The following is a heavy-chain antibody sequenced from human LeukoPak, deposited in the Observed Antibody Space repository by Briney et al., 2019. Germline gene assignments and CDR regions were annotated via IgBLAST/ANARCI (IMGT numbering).Heavy chain of an antibody. CDR2: ISSSGSTI. Sequence: PGGSLRLSCAASGFTFSDYYMSWIRQAPGKGLERVSYISSSGSTIYYADSVKGRFTISRDNAKNSLYLQMNSLRAEDTAVYYCARNRNPLWFGPLDVWGKGTTVTISS. CDR3: ARNRNPLWFGPLDV. V-gene: IGHV3-11*04. J-gene: IGHJ6*04. CDR1: GFTFSDYY. D-gene: IGHD3-10*01.